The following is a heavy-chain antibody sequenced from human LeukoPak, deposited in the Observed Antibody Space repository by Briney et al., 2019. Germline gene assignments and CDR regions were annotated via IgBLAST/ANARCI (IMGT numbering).Heavy chain of an antibody. J-gene: IGHJ3*02. CDR3: AKDRSSGWYDAFDI. Sequence: GGSLRLTCAASGFTFSSYAMSWVRQAPGKGLEWVSAISGSGGSTYYADSVKGRFAISRDNSKNTLYLQLNSLRAEDTAVYYCAKDRSSGWYDAFDIWGQGTMVTVSS. V-gene: IGHV3-23*01. CDR1: GFTFSSYA. D-gene: IGHD6-19*01. CDR2: ISGSGGST.